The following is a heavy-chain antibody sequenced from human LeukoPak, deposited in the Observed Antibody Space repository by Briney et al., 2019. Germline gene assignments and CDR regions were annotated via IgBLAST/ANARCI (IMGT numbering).Heavy chain of an antibody. J-gene: IGHJ4*02. CDR3: AASPDYYDSSGYSYYFDY. CDR2: IVVGSGNA. Sequence: SVKVSCKASGFTFTSSAVQWVRQARGQRLEWIGWIVVGSGNANYAQKFQERVTITRDMSTSTAYMELSSLSSEDTAVYYCAASPDYYDSSGYSYYFDYWGQGTLVTVSS. D-gene: IGHD3-22*01. V-gene: IGHV1-58*01. CDR1: GFTFTSSA.